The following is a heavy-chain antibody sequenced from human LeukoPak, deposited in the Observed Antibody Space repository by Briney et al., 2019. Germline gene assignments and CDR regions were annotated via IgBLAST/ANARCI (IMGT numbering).Heavy chain of an antibody. CDR3: AREAGTGYFDY. V-gene: IGHV3-7*03. CDR2: IKQDGSEK. D-gene: IGHD6-19*01. CDR1: GFTFSSYW. J-gene: IGHJ4*02. Sequence: GGSLRLSCAASGFTFSSYWMSWVRQAPGKGLEWVANIKQDGSEKYYVDSVKGRFTISRDNAKNSLYLQMDSLRAEDTAVYYCAREAGTGYFDYWGQGTLVTVSS.